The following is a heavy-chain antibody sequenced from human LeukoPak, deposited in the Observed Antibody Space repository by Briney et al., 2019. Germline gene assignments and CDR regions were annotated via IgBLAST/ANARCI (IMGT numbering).Heavy chain of an antibody. CDR2: IYSGGST. Sequence: GGSLRLSCAASGFTVSSNYMSWVRQAPGKGLEWISVIYSGGSTYYADSVKGRFTISRDDSKNTLYLQMNSLRAEDTAIYYCARAQWRTYSYYYMDVRGKGTTVTVSS. CDR1: GFTVSSNY. V-gene: IGHV3-53*01. J-gene: IGHJ6*03. CDR3: ARAQWRTYSYYYMDV. D-gene: IGHD6-19*01.